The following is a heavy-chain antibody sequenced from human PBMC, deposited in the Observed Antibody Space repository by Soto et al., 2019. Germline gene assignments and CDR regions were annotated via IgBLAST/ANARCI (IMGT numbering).Heavy chain of an antibody. J-gene: IGHJ4*02. CDR1: GGSISSGDYY. D-gene: IGHD4-17*01. CDR2: IYYSGST. CDR3: ASRSGYGDYESSYLEY. Sequence: PSETLSLTCTVSGGSISSGDYYWSWIRQPPGKGLEWIGYIYYSGSTYYNPSLKSRVTISVDTSKNQFSLKLSSVTAADTAGYYCASRSGYGDYESSYLEYWGQATLVTVS. V-gene: IGHV4-30-4*01.